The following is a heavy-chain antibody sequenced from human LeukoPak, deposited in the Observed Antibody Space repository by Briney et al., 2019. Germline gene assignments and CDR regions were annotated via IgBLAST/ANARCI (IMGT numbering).Heavy chain of an antibody. J-gene: IGHJ4*02. Sequence: GGSLRLSCAASGFTFDDYGMSWVRQAPGKRLEWVSGINWNGGSTGYADSVKGRFTISRDNAKNSLYLQMNSLRAEDTALYYCARGSPRGYSYATPYYFDYWGQGTLVTVSS. D-gene: IGHD5-18*01. CDR2: INWNGGST. CDR3: ARGSPRGYSYATPYYFDY. V-gene: IGHV3-20*04. CDR1: GFTFDDYG.